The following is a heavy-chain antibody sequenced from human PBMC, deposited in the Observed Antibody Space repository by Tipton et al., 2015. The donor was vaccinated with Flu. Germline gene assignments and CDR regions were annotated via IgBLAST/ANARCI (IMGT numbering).Heavy chain of an antibody. CDR1: GFSVSNNF. D-gene: IGHD3-10*01. CDR2: IGSGGVT. CDR3: VRKGFGDY. Sequence: SLRLSCAVSGFSVSNNFVTWVRQAPGKGLEWVAVIGSGGVTHYADSVRGRFAISRDNSKNTVSLQMNSLRAEDTAVYYCVRKGFGDYWGQGILVTVSS. J-gene: IGHJ4*02. V-gene: IGHV3-66*01.